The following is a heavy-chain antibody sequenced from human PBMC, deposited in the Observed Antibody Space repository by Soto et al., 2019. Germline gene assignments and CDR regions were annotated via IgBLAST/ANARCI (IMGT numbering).Heavy chain of an antibody. CDR3: ARFYDGLDV. Sequence: SETLSLTCAVSGGSISSYYWSWIRQPPGKGLEWIGYIYYSGSTNYNPSLKSRVTISVDTSKNQFSLKLRSVTAADTAVYYCARFYDGLDVWGQGTTVTVSS. J-gene: IGHJ6*02. CDR2: IYYSGST. CDR1: GGSISSYY. V-gene: IGHV4-59*08.